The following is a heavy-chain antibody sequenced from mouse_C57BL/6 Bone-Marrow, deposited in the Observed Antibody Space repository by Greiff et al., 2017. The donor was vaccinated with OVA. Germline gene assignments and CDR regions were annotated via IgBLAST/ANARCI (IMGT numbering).Heavy chain of an antibody. CDR1: GYTFTDYY. J-gene: IGHJ4*01. CDR3: ARLLDYAMDY. CDR2: INPYNGGT. Sequence: VQLKQSGPVLVKPGASVKMSCKASGYTFTDYYMNWVKQSHGKSLEWIGVINPYNGGTSYNQKFKGKATLTVDKSSSTAYMELNSLTSEDSAVYYCARLLDYAMDYWGQGTSVTVSS. D-gene: IGHD1-2*01. V-gene: IGHV1-19*01.